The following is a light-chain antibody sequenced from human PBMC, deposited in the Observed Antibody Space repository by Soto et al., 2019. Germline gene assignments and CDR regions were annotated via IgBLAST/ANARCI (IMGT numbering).Light chain of an antibody. V-gene: IGKV2-28*01. CDR1: QSLLDSHGYNY. Sequence: DIVMTQSPLSLPVTPGEPASISCRSSQSLLDSHGYNYLDWYLQKLGQSPQLLIYLGSNRASGVPDRFSGSGSGTDFTLKISRVEAEDVGVYYCMQTLRTLWTFGQGTKVEIK. CDR2: LGS. CDR3: MQTLRTLWT. J-gene: IGKJ1*01.